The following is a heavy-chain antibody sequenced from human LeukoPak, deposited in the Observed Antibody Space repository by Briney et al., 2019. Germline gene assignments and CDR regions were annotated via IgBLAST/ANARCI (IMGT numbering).Heavy chain of an antibody. CDR3: AGEGLSKDAFDI. V-gene: IGHV3-21*01. D-gene: IGHD2-8*01. Sequence: GGSLRLSCAASGFTFSSYSMNWVRQAPGKGLEWVSSISSSGSYIYYADSVKGRFTISRDNAKNSLYLQMNSLRAEDTAVYYCAGEGLSKDAFDIWGQGTMVTVSS. CDR1: GFTFSSYS. CDR2: ISSSGSYI. J-gene: IGHJ3*02.